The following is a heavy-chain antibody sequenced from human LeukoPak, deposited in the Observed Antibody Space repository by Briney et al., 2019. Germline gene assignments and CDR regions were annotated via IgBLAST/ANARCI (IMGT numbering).Heavy chain of an antibody. J-gene: IGHJ4*02. V-gene: IGHV4-34*01. D-gene: IGHD3-22*01. CDR2: INHSGST. CDR1: GGSFSGYY. CDR3: ARGHLPGYYYDSSGYYSPFDY. Sequence: SETLSLTCAVYGGSFSGYYWSWIRQPPGKGLEWIGEINHSGSTNYNPSLKSRVTISVDTSKIQFSLKLSSVTAADTAVNYCARGHLPGYYYDSSGYYSPFDYSGQGTLVTVSS.